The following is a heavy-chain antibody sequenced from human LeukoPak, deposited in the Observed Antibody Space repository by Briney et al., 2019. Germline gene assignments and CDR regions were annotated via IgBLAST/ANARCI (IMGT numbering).Heavy chain of an antibody. CDR3: AKEPNSYSSGWYVED. CDR2: VSYDGGTT. V-gene: IGHV3-30*18. Sequence: GGSLRLSCAASGFTFRNYGMQWVRQAPGKGLEWVAVVSYDGGTTFYADSVKGRFTISRDNSKNTLDLQMFSLRVEDTAVYYCAKEPNSYSSGWYVEDWGQGTLVTVSS. J-gene: IGHJ1*01. D-gene: IGHD6-25*01. CDR1: GFTFRNYG.